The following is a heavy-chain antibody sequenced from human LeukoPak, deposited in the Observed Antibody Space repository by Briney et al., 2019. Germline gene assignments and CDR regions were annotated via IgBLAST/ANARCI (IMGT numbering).Heavy chain of an antibody. CDR2: IYYSGST. J-gene: IGHJ1*01. Sequence: PSDTLSLTCTVSDGSISNYYWSWIRQPPGKGLECIGYIYYSGSTNYNPSLKSRVTISVDTSKNQFSLKLSSVTAADTAVYYCARHGGYTSPYLHWGQGTLVTVSS. CDR3: ARHGGYTSPYLH. D-gene: IGHD6-13*01. V-gene: IGHV4-59*08. CDR1: DGSISNYY.